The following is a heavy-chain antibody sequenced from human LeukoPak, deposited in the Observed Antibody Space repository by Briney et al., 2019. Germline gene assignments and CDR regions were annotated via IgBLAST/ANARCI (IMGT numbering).Heavy chain of an antibody. J-gene: IGHJ4*02. CDR1: GFTFSSYG. V-gene: IGHV3-30*18. Sequence: PGGSLRLSCAASGFTFSSYGMHWVRQAPGKGLEWVAVISYDGSNKYYADSVKGRFTISRDNSKNTLFLQMNSLRAEDTAVYYCAKDLEVYDSSGYVDYWGQGTLVTVSS. D-gene: IGHD3-22*01. CDR3: AKDLEVYDSSGYVDY. CDR2: ISYDGSNK.